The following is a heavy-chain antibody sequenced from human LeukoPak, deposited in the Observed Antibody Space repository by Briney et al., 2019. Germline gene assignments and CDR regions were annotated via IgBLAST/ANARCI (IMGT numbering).Heavy chain of an antibody. D-gene: IGHD3-10*01. J-gene: IGHJ5*02. Sequence: SETLSLTCTVSGGSLSSYYWSWIRQPPGKGLEWIGYIYYSGSTNYNPSLKSRVTISVDASKNQFSLKLSSVTAADTAVYYCASQLWFGSMFDPWGQGTLVTVSS. CDR2: IYYSGST. CDR3: ASQLWFGSMFDP. CDR1: GGSLSSYY. V-gene: IGHV4-59*01.